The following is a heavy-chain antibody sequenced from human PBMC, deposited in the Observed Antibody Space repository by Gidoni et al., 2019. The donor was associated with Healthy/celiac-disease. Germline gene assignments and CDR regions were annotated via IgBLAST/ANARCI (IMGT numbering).Heavy chain of an antibody. CDR1: GGSISSYY. V-gene: IGHV4-4*07. J-gene: IGHJ4*02. CDR2: ISTSGST. CDR3: AREFEVVPAAPHFDY. D-gene: IGHD2-2*01. Sequence: QVQLQESGPGLVKPSETLSLTCTVSGGSISSYYWSWLREPAGKGLEWIGRISTSGSTNYNPSLKSRVTMSVDTAKNQFSLKLSSVTAADTAVYYCAREFEVVPAAPHFDYWGQGTLVTVSS.